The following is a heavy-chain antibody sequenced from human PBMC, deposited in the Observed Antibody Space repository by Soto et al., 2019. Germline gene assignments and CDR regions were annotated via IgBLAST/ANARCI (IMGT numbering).Heavy chain of an antibody. Sequence: SLTCAVSGYSISSGYYWGWIRQPPGKGLEWIGSIYHTGSTYYNPSLRSRVTISVDTSKNQFSLKLSSVTAADTAMYYCATLGGDYAPYRTFDIWGQGTMVTVSS. CDR2: IYHTGST. J-gene: IGHJ3*02. V-gene: IGHV4-38-2*01. CDR1: GYSISSGYY. D-gene: IGHD4-17*01. CDR3: ATLGGDYAPYRTFDI.